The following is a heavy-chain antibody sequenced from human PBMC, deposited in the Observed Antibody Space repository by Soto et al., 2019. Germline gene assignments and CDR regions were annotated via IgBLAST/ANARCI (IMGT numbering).Heavy chain of an antibody. CDR1: GYTFTSYG. J-gene: IGHJ5*02. CDR2: ISAYNGNT. Sequence: AASVKVSCKASGYTFTSYGISWVRQAPGQGLEWMGWISAYNGNTNYAQKLQGRVTMTTDTSTSTAYVELRSLRSDDTAVYYCARDWDIVVVPAANPINPWGQGTRVTVSS. CDR3: ARDWDIVVVPAANPINP. D-gene: IGHD2-2*01. V-gene: IGHV1-18*01.